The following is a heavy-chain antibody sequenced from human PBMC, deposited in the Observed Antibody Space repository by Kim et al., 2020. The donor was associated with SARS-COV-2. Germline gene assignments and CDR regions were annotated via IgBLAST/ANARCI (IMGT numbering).Heavy chain of an antibody. D-gene: IGHD2-8*01. CDR2: IWDDGSNK. V-gene: IGHV3-33*01. CDR3: ARFDPQTKGGAGDLDYY. CDR1: GFTFSSYG. Sequence: GGSLRLSCVASGFTFSSYGMHWVRQAPGKGLEWVAVIWDDGSNKYYVDSVKGRFTISRVNSKNTLYLQMNSLRAEDTAVYYCARFDPQTKGGAGDLDYY. J-gene: IGHJ6*01.